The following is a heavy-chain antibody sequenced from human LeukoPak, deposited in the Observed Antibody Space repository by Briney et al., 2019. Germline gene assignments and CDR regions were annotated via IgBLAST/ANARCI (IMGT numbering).Heavy chain of an antibody. CDR1: GGSFSGYY. V-gene: IGHV4-34*01. Sequence: SETLSLTCTVYGGSFSGYYWSWIRQPPGKGLEWIGEINHSGSTNYNPSLKSRVTISVDTSKNQFSLKLSSVTAADTAVYYCARGARGDSLDYWGQGTLVTVSS. CDR3: ARGARGDSLDY. CDR2: INHSGST. D-gene: IGHD3-10*01. J-gene: IGHJ4*02.